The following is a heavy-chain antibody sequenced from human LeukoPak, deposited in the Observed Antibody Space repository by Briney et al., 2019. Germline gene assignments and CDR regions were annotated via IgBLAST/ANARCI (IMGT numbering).Heavy chain of an antibody. CDR1: GGSISSGDYY. Sequence: SETLSLTCTVSGGSISSGDYYWSWIRQPPGKGLEWIGYIYYSGGTYYNPSLKSRVTISVDTSKNQFSLKLSSVTAADTAVYYCARGRGSAVWFNPWGQGTLVTVSS. CDR3: ARGRGSAVWFNP. J-gene: IGHJ5*02. D-gene: IGHD3-10*01. V-gene: IGHV4-30-4*01. CDR2: IYYSGGT.